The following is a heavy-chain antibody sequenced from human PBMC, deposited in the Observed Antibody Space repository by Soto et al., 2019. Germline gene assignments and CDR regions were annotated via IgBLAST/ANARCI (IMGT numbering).Heavy chain of an antibody. D-gene: IGHD6-19*01. CDR3: VKDGSSGWPYFYDMDV. Sequence: QVQLVESGGGVVQPGRSLRLSCAASGFTFSSYGMHWVRQAPGKGLEWVAVISYDGRNKYYADAVKGRFTISRDNSKNTLYLQMSSLRAEDMAVYYCVKDGSSGWPYFYDMDVWGQGTTVTVSS. V-gene: IGHV3-30*18. CDR2: ISYDGRNK. CDR1: GFTFSSYG. J-gene: IGHJ6*02.